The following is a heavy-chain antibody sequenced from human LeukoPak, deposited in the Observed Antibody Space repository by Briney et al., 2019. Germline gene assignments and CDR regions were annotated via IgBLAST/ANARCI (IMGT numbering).Heavy chain of an antibody. J-gene: IGHJ6*02. CDR3: ARVMYGDAGAYDYYYGMDV. Sequence: PSETLSLTCTVSGGSISSSSYYWGWIRQPPGKGLEWIGSIYYSGSTYYNPSLKSRVTISVDTSKNQFSLKLSSVTAADTAVYYCARVMYGDAGAYDYYYGMDVWGQGTTVAVSS. D-gene: IGHD4-17*01. V-gene: IGHV4-39*01. CDR1: GGSISSSSYY. CDR2: IYYSGST.